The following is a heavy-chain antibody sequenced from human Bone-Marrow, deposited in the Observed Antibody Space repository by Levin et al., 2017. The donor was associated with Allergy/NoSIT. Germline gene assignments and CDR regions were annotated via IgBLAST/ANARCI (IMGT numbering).Heavy chain of an antibody. CDR3: ARELQSGGTVAGSGEFDY. J-gene: IGHJ4*02. Sequence: ASVKVSCKASGYTFTSYGISWVRQAPGQGLEWMGWISAYNGNTNYAQKLQGRVTMTTDTSTSTAYMELRSLRSDDTAVYYCARELQSGGTVAGSGEFDYWGQGTLVTVSS. CDR2: ISAYNGNT. V-gene: IGHV1-18*01. CDR1: GYTFTSYG. D-gene: IGHD6-19*01.